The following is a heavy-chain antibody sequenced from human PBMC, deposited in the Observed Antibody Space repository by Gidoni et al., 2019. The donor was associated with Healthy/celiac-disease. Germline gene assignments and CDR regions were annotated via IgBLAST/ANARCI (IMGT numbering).Heavy chain of an antibody. V-gene: IGHV1-2*02. J-gene: IGHJ4*02. Sequence: QVQLVQSGAEVKKPGASVKVSCKASGYTFTGYYMHWVRQAPGQGLEWMGWTNPKRGGTNYAQNVQGRVTMTRDTSISTAYMELSRRRSDDTAVYYCARDGGGWFGELYGFDYWGQGTLVTVSS. D-gene: IGHD3-10*01. CDR1: GYTFTGYY. CDR3: ARDGGGWFGELYGFDY. CDR2: TNPKRGGT.